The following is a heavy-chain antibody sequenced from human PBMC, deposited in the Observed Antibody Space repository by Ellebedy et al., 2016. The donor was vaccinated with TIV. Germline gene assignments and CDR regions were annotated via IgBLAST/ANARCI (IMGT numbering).Heavy chain of an antibody. CDR2: ISASGGIT. D-gene: IGHD2-2*01. J-gene: IGHJ6*02. CDR1: GFTFSSNA. CDR3: AKDKGWKYQLPSPLRVGAMDV. Sequence: PGGSLRLSCAASGFTFSSNAMSWVRQAPGKGLEWVAVISASGGITYYADSMKGRFTISRDISKNTLYLQMNSLRAEDTAVYYCAKDKGWKYQLPSPLRVGAMDVWGQGTTVIVSS. V-gene: IGHV3-23*01.